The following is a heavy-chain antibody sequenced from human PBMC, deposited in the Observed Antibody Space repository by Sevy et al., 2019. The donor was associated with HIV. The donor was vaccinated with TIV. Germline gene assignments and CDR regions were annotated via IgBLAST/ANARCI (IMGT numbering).Heavy chain of an antibody. CDR3: ARSYYDSSDYYYLLGDDAFDI. Sequence: ASVKVSCKASGYTFTSYGISWVRQAPGQGLEWMGWISAYNGNTNYAQKLQGTVTMTTDTSTSTAYMELRSLRSDDTAVYYCARSYYDSSDYYYLLGDDAFDIWGQGTMVTVSS. CDR2: ISAYNGNT. V-gene: IGHV1-18*04. D-gene: IGHD3-22*01. J-gene: IGHJ3*02. CDR1: GYTFTSYG.